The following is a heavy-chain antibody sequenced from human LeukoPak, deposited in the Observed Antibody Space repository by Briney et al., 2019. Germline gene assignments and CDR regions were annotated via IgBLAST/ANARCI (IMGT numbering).Heavy chain of an antibody. CDR3: ARDSRPAMATYYFDY. D-gene: IGHD5-18*01. J-gene: IGHJ4*02. CDR1: GFTFSSYA. V-gene: IGHV3-64*01. Sequence: GGSLRLSCAVSGFTFSSYAMHWVRQAPGEGLEYVSAISSNGGSTYYANSVKGRFTISRDNSKNTPYLQMGSLRAEDMAVYYCARDSRPAMATYYFDYWGQGTLVTVSS. CDR2: ISSNGGST.